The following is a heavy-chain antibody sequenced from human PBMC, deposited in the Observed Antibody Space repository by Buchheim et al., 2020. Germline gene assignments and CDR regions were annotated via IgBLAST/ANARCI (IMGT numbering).Heavy chain of an antibody. CDR3: ARVVVGATTAPSSAPDY. D-gene: IGHD1-26*01. CDR1: GFTFSSYS. V-gene: IGHV3-48*02. CDR2: ISSSSSTI. J-gene: IGHJ4*02. Sequence: EVQLVESGGGLVQPGGSLRLSCAASGFTFSSYSMNWVRQAPGKGLEWVSYISSSSSTIYYADSVKGRFTISSANAKNSLYLQMNSLGDEDTAVYYCARVVVGATTAPSSAPDYWGQGTL.